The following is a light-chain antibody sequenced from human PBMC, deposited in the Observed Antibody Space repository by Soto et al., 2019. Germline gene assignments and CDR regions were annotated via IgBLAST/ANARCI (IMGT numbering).Light chain of an antibody. V-gene: IGKV3-15*01. CDR3: QQYFEWPPMP. CDR1: ETVANN. CDR2: GAS. J-gene: IGKJ1*01. Sequence: VMTQSPATLSVSPGERATLSCWASETVANNLAWYQQKPGQAPRLLISGASTRAAGSSDRFRGSGSGTEFTLTIRSLRSEDSALYYCQQYFEWPPMPFGQGPKVEI.